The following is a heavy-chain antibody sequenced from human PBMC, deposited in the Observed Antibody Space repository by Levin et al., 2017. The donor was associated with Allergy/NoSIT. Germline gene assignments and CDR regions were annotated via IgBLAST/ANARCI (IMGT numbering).Heavy chain of an antibody. Sequence: SCAVSGDSISSHNWWTWVRQTPGKGLEWIAEMYHSGNTNYNPSLRSRVTMSVDRSKNQFSLTMTSVTDAETAIYYCAKTAWPLGEGGTYVALDSWGQGTLVTVSS. CDR1: GDSISSHNW. J-gene: IGHJ3*01. V-gene: IGHV4-4*02. D-gene: IGHD2-15*01. CDR2: MYHSGNT. CDR3: AKTAWPLGEGGTYVALDS.